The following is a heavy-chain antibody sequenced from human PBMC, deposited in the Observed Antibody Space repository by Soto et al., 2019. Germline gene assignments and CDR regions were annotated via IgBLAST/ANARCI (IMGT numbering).Heavy chain of an antibody. CDR2: IYYSGST. V-gene: IGHV4-59*12. CDR3: ARAIGRPDSSGYYPTVPYYYYYGMDV. J-gene: IGHJ6*02. Sequence: SETLSLTCTVSGGSISSYYWSWIRQPPGKGLEWIGYIYYSGSTNYNPSLKSRVTISVDTSKNQFSLKLSSVTAADTAVYYCARAIGRPDSSGYYPTVPYYYYYGMDVWGQGTTVTVSS. CDR1: GGSISSYY. D-gene: IGHD3-22*01.